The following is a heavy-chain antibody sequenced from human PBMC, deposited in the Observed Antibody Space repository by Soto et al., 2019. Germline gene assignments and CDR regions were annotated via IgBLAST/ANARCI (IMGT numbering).Heavy chain of an antibody. Sequence: QVHLQESGPGLVRPSGALSLTCAVSGASITTNHWWTWVRQSPGQGLEWIGEMNHVGITNYSPSLASRVSISLSKAHMNLSLCLPPMSAAAEAIYYSARVGLAYHGVDFDAWGQGNRVTVSS. CDR1: GASITTNHW. D-gene: IGHD1-26*01. J-gene: IGHJ4*02. CDR3: ARVGLAYHGVDFDA. CDR2: MNHVGIT. V-gene: IGHV4-4*02.